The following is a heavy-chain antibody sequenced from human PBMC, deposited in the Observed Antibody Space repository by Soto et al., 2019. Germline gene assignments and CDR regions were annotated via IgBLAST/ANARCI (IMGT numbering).Heavy chain of an antibody. Sequence: QVQLVQSGAEVKRPGASVKVSCKASGYTFLNYDVAWVRRAPGQGLEWMGGISISKGKTYYEQRLQGRVTMTTDTATTTAYMDVTSLRSDDTAVYFCGRKGYIGNFGLDVWGQGTTVTVSS. CDR1: GYTFLNYD. CDR2: ISISKGKT. V-gene: IGHV1-18*01. CDR3: GRKGYIGNFGLDV. J-gene: IGHJ6*02. D-gene: IGHD5-12*01.